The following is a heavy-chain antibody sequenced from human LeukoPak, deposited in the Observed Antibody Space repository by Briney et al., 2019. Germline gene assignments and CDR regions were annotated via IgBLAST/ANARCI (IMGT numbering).Heavy chain of an antibody. CDR1: GFTFSSYA. CDR2: ISYDGSNK. CDR3: AKDQVISGSEASDI. D-gene: IGHD2-21*01. Sequence: GGSLRLSCAASGFTFSSYAMHWVRQAPGKGLEWVAVISYDGSNKYYADSVKGRFTISRDNSWNTLYLQMSSLRVEDTAVYYCAKDQVISGSEASDIWGQGTMVTVSS. J-gene: IGHJ3*02. V-gene: IGHV3-30-3*01.